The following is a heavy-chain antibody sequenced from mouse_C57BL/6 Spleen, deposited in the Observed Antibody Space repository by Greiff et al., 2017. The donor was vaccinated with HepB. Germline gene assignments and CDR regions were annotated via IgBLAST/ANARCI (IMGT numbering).Heavy chain of an antibody. CDR1: GYTFTSYW. J-gene: IGHJ2*01. CDR3: ARQDSNYDY. D-gene: IGHD2-5*01. Sequence: QVQLQQPGAELVKPGASVKLSCKASGYTFTSYWMQWVKQRPGQGLEWIGEIDPSDSYTNYNQKFKGKATLTVDTSSSTAYMQLSSLTSEDSAVYYCARQDSNYDYWGQGTTLTVSS. V-gene: IGHV1-50*01. CDR2: IDPSDSYT.